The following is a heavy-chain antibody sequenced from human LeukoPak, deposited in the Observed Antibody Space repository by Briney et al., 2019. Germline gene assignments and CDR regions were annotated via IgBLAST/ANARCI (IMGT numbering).Heavy chain of an antibody. CDR3: ARAPSSGTYYFDY. CDR1: GYTFTSYD. CDR2: MNPNSGNT. J-gene: IGHJ4*02. Sequence: GASVKVSCKASGYTFTSYDINWVRQATGQGLEWMGWMNPNSGNTGYAQKFQGRVTITRNTSISTAYMELSSLRSEDTAVYYCARAPSSGTYYFDYWGQGTLVTVSS. V-gene: IGHV1-8*03. D-gene: IGHD3-22*01.